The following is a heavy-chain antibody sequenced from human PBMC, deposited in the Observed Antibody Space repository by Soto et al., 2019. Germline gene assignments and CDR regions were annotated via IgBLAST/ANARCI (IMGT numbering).Heavy chain of an antibody. Sequence: SETLSLTCSVSDDSINSDKYYWGWIRQPPGKGLEWIGSIYYRGNAYYNPSLQTRVTISLGKSKSQFSLKLNSVTAADSAVYFCARLEGLATISYYFDFLGPGALVTSPQ. J-gene: IGHJ4*01. V-gene: IGHV4-39*01. D-gene: IGHD3-9*01. CDR2: IYYRGNA. CDR3: ARLEGLATISYYFDF. CDR1: DDSINSDKYY.